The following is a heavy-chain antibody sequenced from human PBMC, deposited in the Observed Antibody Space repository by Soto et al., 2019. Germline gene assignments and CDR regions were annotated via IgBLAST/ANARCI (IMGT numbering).Heavy chain of an antibody. CDR3: ASDSTGWFDP. J-gene: IGHJ5*02. Sequence: PSETLSLTCTVSGGSVSSYYCSWNRQPAGKGLEWIGRFYTSGNTNYNPSLKSRVTMSLDTSKNQFSLKLISVTAAATAVYFCASDSTGWFDPWGQGTLVTVSS. CDR1: GGSVSSYY. CDR2: FYTSGNT. V-gene: IGHV4-4*07. D-gene: IGHD7-27*01.